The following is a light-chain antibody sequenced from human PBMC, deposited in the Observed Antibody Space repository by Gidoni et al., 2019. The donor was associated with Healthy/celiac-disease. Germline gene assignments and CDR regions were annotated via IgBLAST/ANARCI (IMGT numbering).Light chain of an antibody. CDR3: QQYGSALTWT. CDR2: GAS. CDR1: QRVSSSY. J-gene: IGKJ1*01. Sequence: VLTQSPGTLSLSPGERATLSCRASQRVSSSYLAWYQQKPGQAPRLLIYGASSRATGIPDRFSGSGSGTDFTLTISRLEPEDFAVYYCQQYGSALTWTFGQGTKVEIK. V-gene: IGKV3-20*01.